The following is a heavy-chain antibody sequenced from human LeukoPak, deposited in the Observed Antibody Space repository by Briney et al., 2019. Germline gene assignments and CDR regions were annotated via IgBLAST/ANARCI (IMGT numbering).Heavy chain of an antibody. D-gene: IGHD3-3*01. CDR1: GFTFTDSY. CDR3: ARPYYDFWSGYYT. Sequence: PGGSLRLSCAAPGFTFTDSYMTWVRQAPGKGLEYVSAINSNGGSTYYATSVKGRFTISRDNSKNTLYLQMGSLRAEDMAVYYCARPYYDFWSGYYTWGQGTLVTVSS. CDR2: INSNGGST. J-gene: IGHJ5*02. V-gene: IGHV3-64*01.